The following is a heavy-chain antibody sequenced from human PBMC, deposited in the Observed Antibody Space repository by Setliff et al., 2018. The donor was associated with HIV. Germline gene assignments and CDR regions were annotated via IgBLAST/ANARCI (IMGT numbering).Heavy chain of an antibody. J-gene: IGHJ6*02. D-gene: IGHD3-10*01. V-gene: IGHV4-59*11. Sequence: TSETLSLTCTVSGGSISSHYWSWIRQPPGKGLDWIGYIYYSGTTNYNPSLESRVTISVDTSKNKYSLKLKSVTTADTAVYYCARDRGRGSGSPTRKYYYYGMDVWGQGTTVTVSS. CDR3: ARDRGRGSGSPTRKYYYYGMDV. CDR2: IYYSGTT. CDR1: GGSISSHY.